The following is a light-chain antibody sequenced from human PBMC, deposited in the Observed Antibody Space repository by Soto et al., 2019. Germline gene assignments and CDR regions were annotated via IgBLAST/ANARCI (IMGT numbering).Light chain of an antibody. CDR1: SGHSNYA. Sequence: QLVLTQSPSASASLGASVKLTCTLSSGHSNYAIAWHQQQPEKGPRYLMNVNSDGSHSKGDGIPDRFSGSSSGAERYLTISSLQSEDEADYYCQTWGTGIWVFGGGTKVTVL. CDR3: QTWGTGIWV. CDR2: VNSDGSH. V-gene: IGLV4-69*01. J-gene: IGLJ3*02.